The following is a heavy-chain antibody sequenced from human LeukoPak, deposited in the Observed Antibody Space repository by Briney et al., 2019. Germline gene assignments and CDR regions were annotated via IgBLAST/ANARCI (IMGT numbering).Heavy chain of an antibody. Sequence: PAGSLSFSSAASGFTFSSHSLMRVRQAPGKGLEWVSSISPDSGYIYYADSVKGRFTSSRDNAENSLFLQMNSLGAEDTAVYYCAPFSAVTHYYFDYWGQGTLVTVSS. CDR1: GFTFSSHS. D-gene: IGHD6-13*01. CDR3: APFSAVTHYYFDY. V-gene: IGHV3-21*01. CDR2: ISPDSGYI. J-gene: IGHJ4*02.